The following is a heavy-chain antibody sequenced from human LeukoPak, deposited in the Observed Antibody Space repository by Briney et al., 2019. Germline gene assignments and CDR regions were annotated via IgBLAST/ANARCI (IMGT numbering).Heavy chain of an antibody. CDR1: GFTFSSYS. J-gene: IGHJ5*02. CDR2: ISGGGDST. CDR3: AKVRECGGGSCYDWFDP. D-gene: IGHD2-15*01. Sequence: GGSLRLSCAGSGFTFSSYSMSWVRQAPGRGLEWVSAISGGGDSTYYSDPVKGRFTISRDNSKNTLYLQMNSLRAEDTAVYYCAKVRECGGGSCYDWFDPWGQGTLVTVSS. V-gene: IGHV3-23*01.